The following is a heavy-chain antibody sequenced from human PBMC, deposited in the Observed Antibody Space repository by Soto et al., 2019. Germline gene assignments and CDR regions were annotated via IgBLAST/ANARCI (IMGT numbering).Heavy chain of an antibody. J-gene: IGHJ4*02. V-gene: IGHV3-30-3*01. CDR1: GFTFSSYA. CDR3: ARGAFLSYDSSGYYPY. Sequence: GGSLRLSCAASGFTFSSYATHWVRQAPGKGLEWVAVISYDGSNKYYADSVKGRFTISRDNSKNTLYLQMNSLRAEDTAVYYCARGAFLSYDSSGYYPYWGQGTLVTAPQ. D-gene: IGHD3-22*01. CDR2: ISYDGSNK.